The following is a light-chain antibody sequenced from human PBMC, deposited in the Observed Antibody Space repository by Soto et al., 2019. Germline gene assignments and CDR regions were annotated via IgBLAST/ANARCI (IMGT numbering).Light chain of an antibody. Sequence: DIQMTQSPSTLSASVGDRVTITCRASQSISTWLAWYQQKPGKAPRVLISDASTLESGVPSRFSGRGSGTEFTLTISSLQPDDFAIYYCQQYSTYTWTFGQGTKVEIK. CDR1: QSISTW. CDR3: QQYSTYTWT. V-gene: IGKV1-5*01. J-gene: IGKJ1*01. CDR2: DAS.